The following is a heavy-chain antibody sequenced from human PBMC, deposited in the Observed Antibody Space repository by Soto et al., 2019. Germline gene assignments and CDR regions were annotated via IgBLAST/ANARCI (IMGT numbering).Heavy chain of an antibody. Sequence: SETLSLTCSVSGDSISNSGNYWGWIRRPPGKGLVWIGTMDYSGDTSYTPSLRSRVSISAATSKIQLSLRLSSVSVADTAVYYCARGPPLSASESSRLDIWGQGALATVSS. CDR3: ARGPPLSASESSRLDI. D-gene: IGHD2-15*01. CDR2: MDYSGDT. CDR1: GDSISNSGNY. V-gene: IGHV4-39*01. J-gene: IGHJ4*02.